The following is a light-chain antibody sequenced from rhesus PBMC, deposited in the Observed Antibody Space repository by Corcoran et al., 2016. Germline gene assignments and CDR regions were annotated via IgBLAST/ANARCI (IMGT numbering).Light chain of an antibody. Sequence: ETVMMQSPATLSLSPGERATLSCRASQSVGSPLAWYQQTPGQAPRLLIYYASSRATGNPDRFSGSGSGTEFTLTINSLEPEDVGVYYCQKYNDWPPTFGGGTKVEIK. CDR3: QKYNDWPPT. CDR2: YAS. V-gene: IGKV3-42*02. CDR1: QSVGSP. J-gene: IGKJ4*01.